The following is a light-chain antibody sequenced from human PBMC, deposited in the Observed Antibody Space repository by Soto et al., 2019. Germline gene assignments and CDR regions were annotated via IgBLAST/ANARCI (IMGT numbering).Light chain of an antibody. J-gene: IGKJ1*01. Sequence: EIVLTQSPGTLSLSPGERATLSCRASQGVSSTYLAWYQQKPGQAPRLLIYGASFRATGIPDRFSGSGSGTDFTLTISRLEPEDFAVYYCQQFGGSSRTFGQGTKVGIK. V-gene: IGKV3-20*01. CDR2: GAS. CDR3: QQFGGSSRT. CDR1: QGVSSTY.